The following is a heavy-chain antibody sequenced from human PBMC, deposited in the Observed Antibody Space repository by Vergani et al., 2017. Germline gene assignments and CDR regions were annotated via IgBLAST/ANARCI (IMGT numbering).Heavy chain of an antibody. CDR2: IYNSGNG. CDR3: ASGKYYSDSTSQFRGRYFDV. J-gene: IGHJ2*01. D-gene: IGHD3-16*01. Sequence: QMQLQESGPGLVKASETLSLTCTVSGDSIISRSYYWGWIRQPPGKGREWIGSIYNSGNGDSSSSLKSRVTISADTSKNRFSLGLTSVTAADTAVYYCASGKYYSDSTSQFRGRYFDVWGRGTLVTVPS. CDR1: GDSIISRSYY. V-gene: IGHV4-39*01.